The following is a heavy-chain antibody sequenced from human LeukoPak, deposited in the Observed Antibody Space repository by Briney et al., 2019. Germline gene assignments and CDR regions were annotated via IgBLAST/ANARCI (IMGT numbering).Heavy chain of an antibody. CDR3: ARDRTTTVT. CDR2: IIPLLDIP. J-gene: IGHJ4*02. Sequence: SVKVSCKASGGTFNTYAITWVRQAPGQGLEWMGRIIPLLDIPNYAQQFQGRVTITADKSTSTAYMELSSLRSEGTAMYYCARDRTTTVTWGQGTLVTVSS. V-gene: IGHV1-69*04. CDR1: GGTFNTYA. D-gene: IGHD4-17*01.